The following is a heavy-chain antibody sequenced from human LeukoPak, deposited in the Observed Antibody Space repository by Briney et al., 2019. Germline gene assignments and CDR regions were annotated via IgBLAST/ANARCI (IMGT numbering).Heavy chain of an antibody. CDR2: ISGSGFST. Sequence: GGSLRLSCAASGFTFSSYAMSWVRQAPGKGLEWVSGISGSGFSTYYADSVKGRFTISRDNFKNTLYLQMNSLRAEDTAVYYCARRAGAYTHPYDYWGQGTLVTVSS. D-gene: IGHD3-16*01. CDR3: ARRAGAYTHPYDY. CDR1: GFTFSSYA. V-gene: IGHV3-23*01. J-gene: IGHJ4*02.